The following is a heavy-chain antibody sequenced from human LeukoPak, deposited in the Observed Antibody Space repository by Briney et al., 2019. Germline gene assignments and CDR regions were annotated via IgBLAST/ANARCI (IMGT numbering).Heavy chain of an antibody. V-gene: IGHV1-46*01. CDR1: GYTFTSYY. CDR2: INPSGGST. Sequence: ASVKVSCKASGYTFTSYYMHWVRQAPGQGLEWMGIINPSGGSTSYAQKFQGRVTMTRGTSTSTVYMELSSLRSEDTAVYYCARDFKLAARPGKVFDYWGQGTLVTVSS. CDR3: ARDFKLAARPGKVFDY. D-gene: IGHD6-6*01. J-gene: IGHJ4*02.